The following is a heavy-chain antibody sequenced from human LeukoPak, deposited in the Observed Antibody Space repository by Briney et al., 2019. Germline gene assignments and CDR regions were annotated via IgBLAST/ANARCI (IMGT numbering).Heavy chain of an antibody. V-gene: IGHV1-18*01. Sequence: ASVKVSCKASSYTFTSYGISWVRQAPGQGLEWMGWISAYNGNINYAQKLQGRVTMTTDTSTSTAYMELRSLRSDDAAVYYGARDFAYYDSSGYLRFDYWGQGTLVTVSS. CDR3: ARDFAYYDSSGYLRFDY. D-gene: IGHD3-22*01. CDR2: ISAYNGNI. CDR1: SYTFTSYG. J-gene: IGHJ4*02.